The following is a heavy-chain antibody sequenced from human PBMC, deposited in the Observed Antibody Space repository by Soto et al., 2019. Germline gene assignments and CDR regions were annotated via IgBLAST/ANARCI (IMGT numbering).Heavy chain of an antibody. D-gene: IGHD3-22*01. Sequence: QVKLVQSGTEVKKPGASMKVSCKASGYSFATSGISWVRQAPGQGLEWMGWISAYNGNTNYEQKLQDRVTMTSATSKSTAYLELRSLRSDDTVVYYCARAGHYYDSSGYATWGQGNLVTVS. V-gene: IGHV1-18*01. CDR3: ARAGHYYDSSGYAT. CDR2: ISAYNGNT. CDR1: GYSFATSG. J-gene: IGHJ5*02.